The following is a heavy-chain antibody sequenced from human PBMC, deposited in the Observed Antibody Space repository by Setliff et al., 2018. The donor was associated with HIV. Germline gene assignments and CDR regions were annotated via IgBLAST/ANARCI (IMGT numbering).Heavy chain of an antibody. CDR3: ARVSRVGEDGYNYEGIQYFDH. J-gene: IGHJ4*02. CDR2: IEHTGNA. Sequence: GSLSLTCAVADYSILNGYYWGWIRQSPGKGLEWIGTIEHTGNAYYSPSLKSRVSISVDTSKNDFSLTLTSVTPADTALYYCARVSRVGEDGYNYEGIQYFDHWGQGIRVTVSS. D-gene: IGHD5-12*01. V-gene: IGHV4-38-2*01. CDR1: DYSILNGYY.